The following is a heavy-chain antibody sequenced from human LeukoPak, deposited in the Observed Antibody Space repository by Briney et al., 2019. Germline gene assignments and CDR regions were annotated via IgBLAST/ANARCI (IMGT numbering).Heavy chain of an antibody. Sequence: PGGSLRLSCAASGITFSSAEMNWVRQAPGKGLEWISYISSSGTTIHYADSVKGRFTVSRDNGEQSMYLQMNSLRAEDTAVYYCARESGIFTGYYYGMDVWGQGTTVTVSS. CDR2: ISSSGTTI. CDR3: ARESGIFTGYYYGMDV. CDR1: GITFSSAE. V-gene: IGHV3-48*03. D-gene: IGHD1-26*01. J-gene: IGHJ6*02.